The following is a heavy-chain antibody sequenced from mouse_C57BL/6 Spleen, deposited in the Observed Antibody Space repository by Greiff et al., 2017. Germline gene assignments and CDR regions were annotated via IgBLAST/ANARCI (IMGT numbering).Heavy chain of an antibody. D-gene: IGHD2-4*01. V-gene: IGHV1-64*01. CDR1: GYTFTSYW. J-gene: IGHJ3*01. Sequence: QVQLQQPGAELVKPGASVKLSCKASGYTFTSYWMHWVKQRPGPGLEWIGMIHPNSGSTNYNEKFKSKATLTVDKSSSTAYMQLSSLTSEDSAVXYCASNYDYPFAYWGQGTLVTVSA. CDR2: IHPNSGST. CDR3: ASNYDYPFAY.